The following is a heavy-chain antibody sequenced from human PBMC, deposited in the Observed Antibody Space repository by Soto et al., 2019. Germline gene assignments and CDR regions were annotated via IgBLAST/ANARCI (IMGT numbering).Heavy chain of an antibody. J-gene: IGHJ4*02. CDR1: GDSISSTDYY. CDR2: ESYSGRT. D-gene: IGHD4-17*01. CDR3: ARYSDYGGNDLLGGVFDY. Sequence: SETLSLTCTVSGDSISSTDYYWTWIRQLPGKGLEWIGYESYSGRTYYSPSYNPSLKSRVTISVDTSKNQFSLKLSSVTAADTAVYYCARYSDYGGNDLLGGVFDYWGQGTLVTVSS. V-gene: IGHV4-30-4*08.